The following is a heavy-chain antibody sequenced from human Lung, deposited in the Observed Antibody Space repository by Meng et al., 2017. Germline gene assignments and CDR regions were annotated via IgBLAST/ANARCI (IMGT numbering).Heavy chain of an antibody. J-gene: IGHJ5*02. V-gene: IGHV4-4*07. Sequence: VHLQESGPGLVKASETLSLTCTVSGGSINNYYWSWIRQPAGKGLEWIGRIYSSGSTDYNPSLRSRVTMSVDTSKNQFSLKLTSVTAADTAVYYCTRQFFDYVWGSYRPNWFDAWGQGTLVTVSS. CDR2: IYSSGST. CDR1: GGSINNYY. D-gene: IGHD3-16*01. CDR3: TRQFFDYVWGSYRPNWFDA.